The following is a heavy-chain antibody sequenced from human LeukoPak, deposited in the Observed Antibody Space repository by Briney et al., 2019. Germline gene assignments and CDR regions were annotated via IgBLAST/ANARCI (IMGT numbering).Heavy chain of an antibody. D-gene: IGHD3-22*01. CDR3: AKDGAYGGITMIVVVIPYYFDY. CDR1: GFTFSSYW. J-gene: IGHJ4*02. V-gene: IGHV3-7*01. CDR2: IKQDGSEK. Sequence: PGGSLRLSCAASGFTFSSYWMSWVRQAPGKGLEWVANIKQDGSEKYYVDSVKGRFTISRDNAKNSLYLQMNSLRAEDTAVYYCAKDGAYGGITMIVVVIPYYFDYWGQGTLVTVSS.